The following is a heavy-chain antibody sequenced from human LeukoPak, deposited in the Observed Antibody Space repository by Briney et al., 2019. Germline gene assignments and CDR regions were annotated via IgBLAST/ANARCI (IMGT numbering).Heavy chain of an antibody. J-gene: IGHJ4*02. V-gene: IGHV4-30-2*01. CDR2: IYHSGST. CDR1: GGSISSGGYS. CDR3: ARLQGSSWYYFDY. Sequence: SETLSLTCAVSGGSISSGGYSWSWIRQPPGKGLEWIGYIYHSGSTYYNPSLKSRVTISVDRSKNQFSLKLSSVTAADTAVYYCARLQGSSWYYFDYWGQGTLVTVPS. D-gene: IGHD6-13*01.